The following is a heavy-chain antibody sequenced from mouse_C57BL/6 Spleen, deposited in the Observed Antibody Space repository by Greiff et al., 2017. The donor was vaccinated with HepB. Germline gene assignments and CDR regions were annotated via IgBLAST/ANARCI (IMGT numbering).Heavy chain of an antibody. Sequence: DVKLVESGGGLVKPGGSLKLSCAASGFTFSNYGMHWVRQAPEKGLEWVAYISSGSSTIYYADTVKGRFTISRDNAKNTLFLQMISLRSEDTAMYYCARNWDYFDYWGQGTTLTVSS. D-gene: IGHD4-1*01. CDR2: ISSGSSTI. CDR3: ARNWDYFDY. CDR1: GFTFSNYG. J-gene: IGHJ2*01. V-gene: IGHV5-17*01.